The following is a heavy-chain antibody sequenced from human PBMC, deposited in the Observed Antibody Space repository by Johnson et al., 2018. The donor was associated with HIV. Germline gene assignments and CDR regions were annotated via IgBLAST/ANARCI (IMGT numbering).Heavy chain of an antibody. Sequence: VQLVESGGVVVQAGVSLRLSCAVSGFMFDGYAMHWVRQPTGYGLEWVSAIGSAADTYFPGSVKGRFTISRDNSKNTLYLQMNNLRAEDTAVYYCVRDGIQLWVDEAFDIWGQGTMVTVSS. J-gene: IGHJ3*02. CDR2: IGSAADT. CDR3: VRDGIQLWVDEAFDI. V-gene: IGHV3-13*01. CDR1: GFMFDGYA. D-gene: IGHD5-18*01.